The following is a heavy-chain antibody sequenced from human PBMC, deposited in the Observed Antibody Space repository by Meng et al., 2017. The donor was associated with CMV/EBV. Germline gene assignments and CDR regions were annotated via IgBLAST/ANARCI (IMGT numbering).Heavy chain of an antibody. D-gene: IGHD6-13*01. V-gene: IGHV3-23*01. J-gene: IGHJ4*02. CDR2: STGSAENT. Sequence: SGFTCNKCAMNWGRHAPGKGREGGAGSTGSAENTDNTDYRKGRFTSSRDDSNSTLYLQMNSLKAEDTAVYSCAKARSTTISAAFNYWGQGTLVTVSS. CDR3: AKARSTTISAAFNY. CDR1: GFTCNKCA.